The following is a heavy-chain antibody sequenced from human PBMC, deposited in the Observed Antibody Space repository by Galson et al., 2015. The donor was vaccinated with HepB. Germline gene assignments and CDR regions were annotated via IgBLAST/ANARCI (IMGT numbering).Heavy chain of an antibody. Sequence: SETLSLTCVVYGGSFSGYFWSWIRQPPGKGLEWIGEINHSGTTNYNPSLKSRVTISVDRSKNQFSLKVTSVTAADTAVFYCARGPSYDFWEDVSQRPFDPWGQGTLVTVSS. J-gene: IGHJ5*02. CDR2: INHSGTT. CDR3: ARGPSYDFWEDVSQRPFDP. D-gene: IGHD3-3*01. V-gene: IGHV4-34*01. CDR1: GGSFSGYF.